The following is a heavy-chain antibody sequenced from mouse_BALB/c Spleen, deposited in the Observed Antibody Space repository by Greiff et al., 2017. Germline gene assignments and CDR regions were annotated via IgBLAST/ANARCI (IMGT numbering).Heavy chain of an antibody. CDR1: GYTFTSYY. CDR2: INPSNGGT. Sequence: VQLQESGAELVKPGASVKLSCKASGYTFTSYYMYWVKQRPGQGLEWIGEINPSNGGTNFNEKFKSKATLTVDKSSSTAYMQLSSLTSEDSAVYYCTRSVGYEAMDYWGQGTSVTVSS. J-gene: IGHJ4*01. CDR3: TRSVGYEAMDY. V-gene: IGHV1S81*02.